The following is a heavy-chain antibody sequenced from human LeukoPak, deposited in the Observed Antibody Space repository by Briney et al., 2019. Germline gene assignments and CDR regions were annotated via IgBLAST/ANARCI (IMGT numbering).Heavy chain of an antibody. CDR1: GYSFIDYY. D-gene: IGHD3-3*01. CDR3: ARCVFWSGYYSDF. Sequence: GALVKVFCKASGYSFIDYYMHWVRQAPGQGLEWMGWINPDSGGTNSAQKFLGRVTMTRDKSISTAYMELSGLTSDDTAMYYCARCVFWSGYYSDFWGQGTLVTVSS. CDR2: INPDSGGT. V-gene: IGHV1-2*02. J-gene: IGHJ4*02.